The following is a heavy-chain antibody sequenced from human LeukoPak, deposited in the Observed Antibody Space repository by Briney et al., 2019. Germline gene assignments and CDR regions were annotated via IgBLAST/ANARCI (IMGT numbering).Heavy chain of an antibody. CDR2: IHSGGRT. CDR1: VITLNTNY. CDR3: ARTTPGYCSGGSCLAF. Sequence: GGSLRLSCVASVITLNTNYMSWVRQAPGQGLEWVSLIHSGGRTYYTASVMGRFTISRDKSKKSLYLQMSSLRGNDTAENYGARTTPGYCSGGSCLAFWGQGALVTVSS. D-gene: IGHD2-15*01. V-gene: IGHV3-66*01. J-gene: IGHJ4*02.